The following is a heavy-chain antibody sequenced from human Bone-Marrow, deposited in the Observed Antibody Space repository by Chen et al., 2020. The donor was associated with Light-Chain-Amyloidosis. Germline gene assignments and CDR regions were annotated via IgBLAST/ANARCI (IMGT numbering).Heavy chain of an antibody. Sequence: EVKLEQSGPEVKKPGESLKISCKGSGYNFPNYWIGWVRQMPGKGLEWMGVIYPDDSDARYSPSFEGQVTISADKSITTAYLQWRSLKASDTAMYYCARRRDGYNFDYWGQGTLVTVSS. CDR3: ARRRDGYNFDY. V-gene: IGHV5-51*01. CDR2: IYPDDSDA. J-gene: IGHJ4*02. CDR1: GYNFPNYW. D-gene: IGHD5-12*01.